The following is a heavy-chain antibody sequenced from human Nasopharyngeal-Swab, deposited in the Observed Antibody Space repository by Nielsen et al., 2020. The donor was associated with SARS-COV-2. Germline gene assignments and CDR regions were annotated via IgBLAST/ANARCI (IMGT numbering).Heavy chain of an antibody. Sequence: ASVKVSCKASGYTFTSHYMHWVRQAPGQGLEWMGIINPSGGGTTYAQKFQGRVTMTRDTSTSTVYMELSSLRSEDTAVYYCARLYYDFWSGYLEYYYGMDVWGQGTTVTVSS. CDR3: ARLYYDFWSGYLEYYYGMDV. D-gene: IGHD3-3*01. CDR2: INPSGGGT. CDR1: GYTFTSHY. J-gene: IGHJ6*02. V-gene: IGHV1-46*01.